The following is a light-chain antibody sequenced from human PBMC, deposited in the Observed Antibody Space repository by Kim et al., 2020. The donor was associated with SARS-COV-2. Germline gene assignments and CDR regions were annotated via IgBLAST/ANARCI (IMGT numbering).Light chain of an antibody. Sequence: SPGVRATLACRASQSVSSSYLAWYQQKPGQAPRLLIYGASSRATGIPDRFSGSGSGTDFTLTISRLEPEDFAVYYCQQYGSSPPYSFGQGTKLEI. CDR3: QQYGSSPPYS. CDR2: GAS. J-gene: IGKJ2*03. CDR1: QSVSSSY. V-gene: IGKV3-20*01.